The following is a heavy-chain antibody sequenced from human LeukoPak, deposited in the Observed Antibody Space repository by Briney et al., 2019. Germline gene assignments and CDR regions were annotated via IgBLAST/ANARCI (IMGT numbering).Heavy chain of an antibody. CDR2: IYHSGST. V-gene: IGHV4-30-2*01. CDR1: GGSISSGGYY. Sequence: SETLSLTCTVSGGSISSGGYYWSWIRQPPGKGLEWIGYIYHSGSTYYNPSLKSRVTISVDRSKNQFSLKLSSVTAADTAVYYCAREGQQLVPFDYWGQGTLVTVSS. CDR3: AREGQQLVPFDY. J-gene: IGHJ4*02. D-gene: IGHD6-13*01.